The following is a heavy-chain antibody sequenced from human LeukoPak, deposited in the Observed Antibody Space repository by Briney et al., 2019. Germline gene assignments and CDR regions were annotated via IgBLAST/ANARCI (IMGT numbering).Heavy chain of an antibody. J-gene: IGHJ4*02. V-gene: IGHV4-34*01. CDR3: ASKYGEKGDYFDD. CDR2: MNHSGST. CDR1: GGPFSGYH. D-gene: IGHD3-10*01. Sequence: SETLSLTCGVYGGPFSGYHWSWLRQPPGKGLEWIGEMNHSGSTNYNPSLKGRVTISLDTSKNKFSLKLNSVTAANTAVYYCASKYGEKGDYFDDWGQGTLVTVSS.